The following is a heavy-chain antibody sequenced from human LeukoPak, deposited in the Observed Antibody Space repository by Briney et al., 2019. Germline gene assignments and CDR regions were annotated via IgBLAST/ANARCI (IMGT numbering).Heavy chain of an antibody. CDR1: GGSFSGYY. V-gene: IGHV4-34*01. CDR3: ARGAPQRYYYYYMDV. CDR2: INHSGST. Sequence: SETLSLTCAVYGGSFSGYYWSWIRQPPGKGLEWIGEINHSGSTNYNPSLKSRVTISVDTSKNQFSLKLSSVTAADTAVYYCARGAPQRYYYYYMDVWGKGTTVTISS. J-gene: IGHJ6*03.